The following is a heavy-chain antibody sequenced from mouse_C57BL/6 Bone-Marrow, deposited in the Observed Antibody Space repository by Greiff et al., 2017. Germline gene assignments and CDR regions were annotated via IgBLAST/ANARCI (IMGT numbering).Heavy chain of an antibody. D-gene: IGHD1-1*01. Sequence: QVQLQQPGAELVKPGASVKLSCKASGYTFTSYWMQWVKQRPGQGLEWIGEIDPSDSYTNYNQKFKGKATLTVDTSSSTAYMQLSSLTSEDSAVYYCARRRGFITTLDYGGQGTTLTVSS. CDR1: GYTFTSYW. CDR2: IDPSDSYT. J-gene: IGHJ2*01. CDR3: ARRRGFITTLDY. V-gene: IGHV1-50*01.